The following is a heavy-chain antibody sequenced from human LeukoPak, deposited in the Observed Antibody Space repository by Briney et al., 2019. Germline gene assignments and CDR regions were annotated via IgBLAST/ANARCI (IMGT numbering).Heavy chain of an antibody. V-gene: IGHV3-23*01. CDR2: ISGSGGST. J-gene: IGHJ4*02. D-gene: IGHD1-26*01. CDR3: AREIHSGSYVPADY. Sequence: SGGSLRLSCAAAGFTLSSYAMSWVRQAPGKVLGWVSAISGSGGSTYYADSVKGRFTISRDNSKNTLYLQRNSLRAEDAAVYYCAREIHSGSYVPADYWGQGTLVTVSS. CDR1: GFTLSSYA.